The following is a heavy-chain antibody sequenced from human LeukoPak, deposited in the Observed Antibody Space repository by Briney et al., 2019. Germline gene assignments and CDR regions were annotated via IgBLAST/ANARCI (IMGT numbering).Heavy chain of an antibody. D-gene: IGHD1-1*01. Sequence: GGSLRLSCAASGFTFSTYTLSWVRQAPGKGLEWVSSIGSTTTYIFYADSVQGRFTISRDNAKNSLYLQMNSLRAEDTAVYYCARDYNWNPPDYWGQGTLVTVSS. CDR1: GFTFSTYT. CDR2: IGSTTTYI. CDR3: ARDYNWNPPDY. V-gene: IGHV3-21*01. J-gene: IGHJ4*02.